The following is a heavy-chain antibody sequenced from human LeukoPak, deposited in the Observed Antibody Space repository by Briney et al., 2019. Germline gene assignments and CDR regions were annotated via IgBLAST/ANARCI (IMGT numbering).Heavy chain of an antibody. Sequence: GGSLRLSCAASGFTFSSYEMNWVRQAPGKGLEWVSYISSSGSTIYYADSVKGRFTISRDNAKNSLYLQMNSLRAEDTAVYYCARGPRFGELLRFDYWGQGTLVTVSS. CDR3: ARGPRFGELLRFDY. V-gene: IGHV3-48*03. D-gene: IGHD3-10*01. J-gene: IGHJ4*02. CDR2: ISSSGSTI. CDR1: GFTFSSYE.